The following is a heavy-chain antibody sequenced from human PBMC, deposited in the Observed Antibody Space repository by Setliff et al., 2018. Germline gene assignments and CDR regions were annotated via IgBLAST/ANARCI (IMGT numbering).Heavy chain of an antibody. CDR3: RFWSSYYKNDY. J-gene: IGHJ4*02. Sequence: KPSETLSLTCTVYGGSFSDYYWGWIRQSPGKRPEWIAEINQSGNTNYNPSLNSRVSVSVDTPTNQFSLKVFSVTAADTAVYHCRFWSSYYKNDYWAQGTLVTVSS. V-gene: IGHV4-34*01. D-gene: IGHD3-3*01. CDR1: GGSFSDYY. CDR2: INQSGNT.